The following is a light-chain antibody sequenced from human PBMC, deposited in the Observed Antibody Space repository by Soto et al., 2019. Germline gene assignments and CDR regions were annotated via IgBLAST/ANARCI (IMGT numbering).Light chain of an antibody. Sequence: DIQMTQSPSSLSASVGDRVTITCRASQSISAYLNWYQQKPGKAPKLLIYGASTLQSGVPSRFTGTGSGTDFTLTIRGLQPEDLATYYCQQSYTAPPAPTSGGGTKVEMK. CDR1: QSISAY. CDR2: GAS. V-gene: IGKV1-39*01. CDR3: QQSYTAPPAPT. J-gene: IGKJ4*01.